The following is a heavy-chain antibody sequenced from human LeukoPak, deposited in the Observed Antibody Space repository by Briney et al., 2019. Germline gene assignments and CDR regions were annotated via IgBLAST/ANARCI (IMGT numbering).Heavy chain of an antibody. V-gene: IGHV3-30*04. CDR3: ERDLEMALYGSGNHYYYGMDV. CDR2: ISYDGSNK. Sequence: PGRSLRLSCAASGFTFSSYAMHWVRQAPGKGLEWVAVISYDGSNKYYADSVKGRFTISRDNSKNTLYLQMNRLRAEDTAVYYCERDLEMALYGSGNHYYYGMDVWGKGTTVTVSS. J-gene: IGHJ6*04. CDR1: GFTFSSYA. D-gene: IGHD3-10*01.